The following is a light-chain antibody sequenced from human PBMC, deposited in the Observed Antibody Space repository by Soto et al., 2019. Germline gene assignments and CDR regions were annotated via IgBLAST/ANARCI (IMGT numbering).Light chain of an antibody. CDR1: QNIYNY. CDR3: QQYGSSPPIT. J-gene: IGKJ5*01. CDR2: GAS. Sequence: DIQMTQSPSSLSASVGDRVTVTCRTSQNIYNYLNWYQQEPGKAPKLLIYGASSVQSGVPLRFSGSGSGTDFTLTISRLEPEDFAVYYCQQYGSSPPITFGQGTRLE. V-gene: IGKV1-39*01.